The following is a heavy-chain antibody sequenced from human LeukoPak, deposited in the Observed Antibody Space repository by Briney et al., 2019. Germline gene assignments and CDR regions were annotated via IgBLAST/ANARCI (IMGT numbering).Heavy chain of an antibody. V-gene: IGHV3-23*01. J-gene: IGHJ4*02. Sequence: GGSLRLSCAASGLTFSTYAMNRVRQAPGKGLEWVSVIIGNGGGIACADSVKGRFTISRDNSNNILYLQMNSLRADDTAVYYCAKDRIPDGHYSIDFWGQGILVTVSS. CDR1: GLTFSTYA. CDR2: IIGNGGGI. D-gene: IGHD5-24*01. CDR3: AKDRIPDGHYSIDF.